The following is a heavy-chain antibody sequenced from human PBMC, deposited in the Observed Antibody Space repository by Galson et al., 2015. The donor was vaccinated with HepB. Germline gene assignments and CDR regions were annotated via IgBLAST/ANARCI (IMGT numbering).Heavy chain of an antibody. Sequence: SLRLSCAASGFTFSSYGMHWVRQAPGKGLEWVAFIRYDGSNKYYADSVKGRFTISRDNSKNTLYLQMNSLRAEDTAVYYCAKDLRKDSGWYGGNFDYWGQGTLVTVSS. CDR3: AKDLRKDSGWYGGNFDY. V-gene: IGHV3-30*02. J-gene: IGHJ4*02. CDR1: GFTFSSYG. CDR2: IRYDGSNK. D-gene: IGHD6-19*01.